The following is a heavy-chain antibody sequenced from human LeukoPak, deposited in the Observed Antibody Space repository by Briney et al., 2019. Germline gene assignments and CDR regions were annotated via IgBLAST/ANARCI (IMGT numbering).Heavy chain of an antibody. J-gene: IGHJ6*03. CDR1: GFTFRAYG. V-gene: IGHV3-30*02. D-gene: IGHD3-10*01. CDR3: AKGDYYGWGSAYMDV. Sequence: GGSLRLSCAASGFTFRAYGMHWVRQAPGKGLEWVAYLRYDGSNEYYVDSVKGRFIISRDNSKNTLYLQMYRLRVEDTAVYYCAKGDYYGWGSAYMDVWGKGTTVTISS. CDR2: LRYDGSNE.